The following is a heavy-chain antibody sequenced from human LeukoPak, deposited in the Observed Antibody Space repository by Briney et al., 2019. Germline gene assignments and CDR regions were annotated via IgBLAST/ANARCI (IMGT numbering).Heavy chain of an antibody. V-gene: IGHV3-30*03. D-gene: IGHD2-15*01. J-gene: IGHJ4*02. CDR3: ARGLCSGGNCYPYFDS. CDR1: GFTFRSYG. Sequence: GGSLRLSCAASGFTFRSYGMHWVRQAPGKGLEWVVVISYDGSNKYYVDSVKGRFTTSRDNSKNTLYLQMNSLRAEDTAVYYCARGLCSGGNCYPYFDSWGQGTLVTVSS. CDR2: ISYDGSNK.